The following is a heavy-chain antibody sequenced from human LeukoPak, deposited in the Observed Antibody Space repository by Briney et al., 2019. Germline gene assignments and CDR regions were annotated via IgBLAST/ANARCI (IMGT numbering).Heavy chain of an antibody. CDR3: ARAGGYYDFWSGYPPDY. D-gene: IGHD3-3*01. V-gene: IGHV1-2*02. J-gene: IGHJ4*02. Sequence: PVASVKVSCKASGYTFTGYYMHWVRQAPGQGLEWMGWINPNSGGTNYAQKFQGRATMTRDTSISTAYMELSRLRSDDTAVYYCARAGGYYDFWSGYPPDYWGQGTLVTVSS. CDR2: INPNSGGT. CDR1: GYTFTGYY.